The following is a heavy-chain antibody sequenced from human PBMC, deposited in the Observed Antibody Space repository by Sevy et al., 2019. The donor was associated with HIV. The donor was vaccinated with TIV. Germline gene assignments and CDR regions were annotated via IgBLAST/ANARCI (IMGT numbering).Heavy chain of an antibody. CDR2: ISGTGGRGDKT. Sequence: GGSLRLSCAASGFMFSNYAMNWVRQAPGKGLEWVAGISGTGGRGDKTNYADSVKGRFTISRDDSKNSLYLQLNSLRAEDTAIYYCARKYDSSGYFDYWGQGTLVTVSS. CDR3: ARKYDSSGYFDY. D-gene: IGHD3-22*01. J-gene: IGHJ4*02. CDR1: GFMFSNYA. V-gene: IGHV3-23*01.